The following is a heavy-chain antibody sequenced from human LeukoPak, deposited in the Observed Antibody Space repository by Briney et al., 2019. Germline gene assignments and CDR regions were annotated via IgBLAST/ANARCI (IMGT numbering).Heavy chain of an antibody. J-gene: IGHJ3*02. Sequence: ASVKVSCKASGYTFTSYGISWVRQAPGQGLEWMGWISVYNGNTNYAQKLQGRVTMTTDTSTSTAYMELRSLRSDDTAVYYCARVVSYDSSGYYFRDAFDIWGQGTMVTVSS. D-gene: IGHD3-22*01. CDR3: ARVVSYDSSGYYFRDAFDI. CDR2: ISVYNGNT. V-gene: IGHV1-18*01. CDR1: GYTFTSYG.